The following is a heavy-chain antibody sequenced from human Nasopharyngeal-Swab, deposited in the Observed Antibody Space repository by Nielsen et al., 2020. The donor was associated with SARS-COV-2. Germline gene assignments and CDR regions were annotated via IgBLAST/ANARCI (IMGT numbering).Heavy chain of an antibody. CDR2: GNNGGGN. CDR3: ARGGAGVVPAPVLGLGPYYSYYYMDV. D-gene: IGHD2-2*01. Sequence: GSLRLSCAVYGGSFSGHQWRWVRQPPGKGMEWIGEGNNGGGNNYNRSLKSRVTISVATSKNQFSLKLSSVTAADTAVYYCARGGAGVVPAPVLGLGPYYSYYYMDVWGKGTTVTVSS. J-gene: IGHJ6*03. CDR1: GGSFSGHQ. V-gene: IGHV4-34*01.